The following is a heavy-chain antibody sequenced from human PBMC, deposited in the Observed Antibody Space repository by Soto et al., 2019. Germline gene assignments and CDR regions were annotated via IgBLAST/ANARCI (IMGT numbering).Heavy chain of an antibody. CDR3: ARGLHSLFDY. D-gene: IGHD2-21*01. CDR1: GLTFSNYG. CDR2: IWYDGNNK. V-gene: IGHV3-33*01. Sequence: GGSLRLSCAASGLTFSNYGMHWVRQAPGKGLEWVAVIWYDGNNKYYADSAKGRFTISRDNSNNTLYVQMTSLRAEDTAVYYCARGLHSLFDYWGQGTLVTVS. J-gene: IGHJ4*02.